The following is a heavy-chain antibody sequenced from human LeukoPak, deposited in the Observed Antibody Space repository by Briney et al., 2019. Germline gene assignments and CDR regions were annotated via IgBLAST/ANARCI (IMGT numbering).Heavy chain of an antibody. CDR2: IYYSGST. CDR3: ARGGYYYDSSGPPDY. V-gene: IGHV4-39*07. D-gene: IGHD3-22*01. Sequence: SETLSLTCSVSGGSISSSSYYWGWIRQPPGKGLEWIGSIYYSGSTYYNPSLKSRVTISVDTSKNQFSLKLSSVTAADTAVYYCARGGYYYDSSGPPDYWGQGTLVTVSS. J-gene: IGHJ4*02. CDR1: GGSISSSSYY.